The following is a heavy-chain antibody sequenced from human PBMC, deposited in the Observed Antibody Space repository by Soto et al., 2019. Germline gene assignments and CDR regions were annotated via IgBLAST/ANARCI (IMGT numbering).Heavy chain of an antibody. CDR1: GFTFSSYG. Sequence: GGSLRLSCAASGFTFSSYGMHWVRQAPGKGLEWVAVVSHDGRNTHYADSVKDRFTISRDSSKNTVSLEMTSLRAEDTAVYYCAKGGRQWLVTSDFNYWGQGALVTVSS. D-gene: IGHD6-19*01. CDR3: AKGGRQWLVTSDFNY. CDR2: VSHDGRNT. V-gene: IGHV3-30*18. J-gene: IGHJ4*02.